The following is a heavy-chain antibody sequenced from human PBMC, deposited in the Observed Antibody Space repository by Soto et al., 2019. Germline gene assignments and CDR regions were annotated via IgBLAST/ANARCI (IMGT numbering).Heavy chain of an antibody. D-gene: IGHD2-2*01. CDR3: ARHLVGSTRGNFDY. CDR1: GFSLNTYW. J-gene: IGHJ4*01. V-gene: IGHV5-51*01. CDR2: IYPYDSDT. Sequence: GESLKISCEGFGFSLNTYWIAWVRQKPGKGLEWMGNIYPYDSDTRYSPSFQGQVTISADTSITTAYLQWSGLRASDTAMYFCARHLVGSTRGNFDYWGQGTLVTVSS.